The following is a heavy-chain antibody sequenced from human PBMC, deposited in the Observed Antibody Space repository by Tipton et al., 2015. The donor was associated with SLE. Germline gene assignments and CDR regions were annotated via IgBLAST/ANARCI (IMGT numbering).Heavy chain of an antibody. Sequence: TLSLTCTVSGDSITNYYWSWIRQPPGKGLEWIAFIYHNGNAAYNPSLASRVTMSVDTPKNQFSLKMTSVSAADTAMYYCARVFRHGYNCPSTRFGHWGQGTLVTVSS. CDR3: ARVFRHGYNCPSTRFGH. J-gene: IGHJ4*02. CDR1: GDSITNYY. D-gene: IGHD5-24*01. CDR2: IYHNGNA. V-gene: IGHV4-59*01.